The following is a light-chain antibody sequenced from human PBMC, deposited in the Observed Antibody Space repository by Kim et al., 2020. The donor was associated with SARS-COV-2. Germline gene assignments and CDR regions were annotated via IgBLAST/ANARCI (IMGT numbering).Light chain of an antibody. CDR2: GAS. J-gene: IGKJ1*01. Sequence: VSPGERATLSCRASRSVSTNSAWYQQKPGQPPRLLIYGASTRAAGVPARFGGSGSGTEFTLTISSLQSDDFALYYCQQYGFWPWTFGQGTKVDIK. CDR3: QQYGFWPWT. CDR1: RSVSTN. V-gene: IGKV3-15*01.